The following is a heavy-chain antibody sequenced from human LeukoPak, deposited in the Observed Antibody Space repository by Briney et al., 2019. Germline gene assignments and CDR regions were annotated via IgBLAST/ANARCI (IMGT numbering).Heavy chain of an antibody. CDR1: GYTFTSYG. CDR2: ISAYNGNT. D-gene: IGHD3-16*01. CDR3: ARDSESPVWGSYWGDFDY. Sequence: GASVKVSCKASGYTFTSYGISWVRQAPGQGLEWMGWISAYNGNTNYAQKLQGRVTMTTDTSTSTAYMELRSLRSDDTAVYYCARDSESPVWGSYWGDFDYWGQGTLVTVSS. V-gene: IGHV1-18*01. J-gene: IGHJ4*02.